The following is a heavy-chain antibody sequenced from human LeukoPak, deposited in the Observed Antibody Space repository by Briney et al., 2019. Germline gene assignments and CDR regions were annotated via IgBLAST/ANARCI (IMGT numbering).Heavy chain of an antibody. CDR1: GFTFSSYA. J-gene: IGHJ4*02. CDR3: ARDRAAVAGEHFDY. D-gene: IGHD6-19*01. CDR2: ISSSGSTI. V-gene: IGHV3-48*04. Sequence: GGSLRLSCAASGFTFSSYAMSWVRQAPGKGLEWVSYISSSGSTIYYADSVKGRFTISWDNAKNSLYLQMNSLRAEDTAVYYCARDRAAVAGEHFDYWGQGTLVTVSS.